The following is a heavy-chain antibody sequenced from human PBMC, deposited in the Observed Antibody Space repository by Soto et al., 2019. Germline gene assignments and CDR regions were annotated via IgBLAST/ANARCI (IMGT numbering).Heavy chain of an antibody. CDR3: ARDKGDGSGSYYGY. CDR2: ISAYNGNT. CDR1: GYTFTSYG. V-gene: IGHV1-18*01. J-gene: IGHJ4*02. D-gene: IGHD3-10*01. Sequence: QVQLVQSGAEVKKPGASVKVSCKASGYTFTSYGISWVRQAPGQGLEWMGWISAYNGNTNYAQKLQGRVTMTTDTSTGTANRELRSLRSDDTAVYYGARDKGDGSGSYYGYWGRGTLVTVSS.